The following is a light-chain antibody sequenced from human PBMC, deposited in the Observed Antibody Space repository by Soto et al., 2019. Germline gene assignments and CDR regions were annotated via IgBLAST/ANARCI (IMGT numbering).Light chain of an antibody. CDR2: AAS. Sequence: DIQMTQSPSSLSASVGDRVTITCRASQSISTYLNWYQQKPGNAPKVLIFAASSLLSGVPSMFSGSGSGTDFTLTITSLQPEDFATYYCQQSHSFPRTFGQGTKVE. J-gene: IGKJ1*01. CDR3: QQSHSFPRT. CDR1: QSISTY. V-gene: IGKV1-39*01.